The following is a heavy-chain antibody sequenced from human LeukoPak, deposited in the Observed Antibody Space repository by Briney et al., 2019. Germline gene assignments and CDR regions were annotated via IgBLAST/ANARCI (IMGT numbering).Heavy chain of an antibody. CDR2: IRSKTKSGET. Sequence: AGSLRLSCYVSGFTFSDSVIHWVRHAAGEGLEWVGRIRSKTKSGETAYAASVKGRFTISRDDSKDTAYLQMNSLKPGDTAVYYCTSPAQDLDIWSGYYSLGGHGTQVTVSS. D-gene: IGHD3-3*01. CDR1: GFTFSDSV. V-gene: IGHV3-73*01. J-gene: IGHJ4*01. CDR3: TSPAQDLDIWSGYYSL.